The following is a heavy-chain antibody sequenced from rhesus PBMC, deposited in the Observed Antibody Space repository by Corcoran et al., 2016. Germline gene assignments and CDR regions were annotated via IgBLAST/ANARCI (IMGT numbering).Heavy chain of an antibody. CDR3: ASGHMRGLDY. V-gene: IGHV3-118*01. CDR1: GFTFRVSA. D-gene: IGHD5-24*01. J-gene: IGHJ4*01. Sequence: EVQLVESGGGLVQPVGSLRLSCAASGFTFRVSAMPCVLLAPGKGLEGVGRIRRKANKYEKGYAASVKGRFTISRDDSKNTAFLQMNSLKTEDTAVYYCASGHMRGLDYWGQGVLVTVSS. CDR2: IRRKANKYEK.